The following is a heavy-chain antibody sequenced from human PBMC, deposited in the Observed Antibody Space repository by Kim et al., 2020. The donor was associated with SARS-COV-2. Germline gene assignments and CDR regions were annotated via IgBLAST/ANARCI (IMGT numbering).Heavy chain of an antibody. CDR1: GFSFSDYY. V-gene: IGHV3-11*01. J-gene: IGHJ4*02. CDR2: INSDGSST. CDR3: VREPSH. Sequence: GGSLRLSCAASGFSFSDYYMTWIRQAPGKGLEWVAYINSDGSSTDYADSVNGRFTISRDSAKRSVSLQMNSLTPEDTAVYYCVREPSHWGQGTLVTVSS.